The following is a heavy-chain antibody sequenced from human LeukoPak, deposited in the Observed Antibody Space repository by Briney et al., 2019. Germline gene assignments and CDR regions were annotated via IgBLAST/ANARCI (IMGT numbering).Heavy chain of an antibody. V-gene: IGHV1-69*05. Sequence: ASVKVSCKASGGTFSSYAISWVRQAPGQGLEWMGGIIPIFGTANYAQKFQGRVTITTDESTSTAYMELSSLRSEDTAVYYCARTCSGGSCYENWFDPWGQGTLVTVSS. CDR3: ARTCSGGSCYENWFDP. D-gene: IGHD2-15*01. CDR2: IIPIFGTA. J-gene: IGHJ5*02. CDR1: GGTFSSYA.